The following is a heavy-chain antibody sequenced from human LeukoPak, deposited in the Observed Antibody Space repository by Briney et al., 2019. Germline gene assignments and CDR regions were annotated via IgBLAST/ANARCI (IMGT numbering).Heavy chain of an antibody. CDR3: AKDRVSSSWYGSHGAFDI. J-gene: IGHJ3*02. CDR1: GFPFSVFY. D-gene: IGHD6-13*01. Sequence: SGGSLRLSCAASGFPFSVFYMSWVRQAPGKGLEWLSYISSGSRYTLYADSVGGRFTVSRDDAQNLLYLQMNSLRAEDTAVYYCAKDRVSSSWYGSHGAFDIWGQGTMVTVSS. CDR2: ISSGSRYT. V-gene: IGHV3-11*05.